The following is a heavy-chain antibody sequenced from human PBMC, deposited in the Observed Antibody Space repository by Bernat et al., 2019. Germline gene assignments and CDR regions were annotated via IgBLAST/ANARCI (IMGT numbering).Heavy chain of an antibody. Sequence: QVQLVESGGGVVQPGRSLRLSCAASGFTFNNYGMHWVRQVPGKGLEWVAVIWYDGNNKYYADSVKGRFTISRDNSKNTLYLQMNSLGAEDTAVYYCASLGSSWSFDYWGQGTLVTVSS. CDR3: ASLGSSWSFDY. J-gene: IGHJ4*02. CDR2: IWYDGNNK. D-gene: IGHD6-19*01. CDR1: GFTFNNYG. V-gene: IGHV3-33*01.